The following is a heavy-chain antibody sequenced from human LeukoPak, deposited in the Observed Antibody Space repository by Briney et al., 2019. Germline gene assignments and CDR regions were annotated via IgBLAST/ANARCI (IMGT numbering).Heavy chain of an antibody. CDR2: MNPNSGNT. V-gene: IGHV1-8*03. CDR3: ASGRSRGWIYYFVF. Sequence: ASLKLSCTASGYTFTSYDINWVRQAPGQGLEWMGWMNPNSGNTGYAQTFQGRVTITRNTSINTAYVEPSGLRAEYTAVYLLASGRSRGWIYYFVFWGQGTLVTVSS. CDR1: GYTFTSYD. J-gene: IGHJ4*02. D-gene: IGHD6-19*01.